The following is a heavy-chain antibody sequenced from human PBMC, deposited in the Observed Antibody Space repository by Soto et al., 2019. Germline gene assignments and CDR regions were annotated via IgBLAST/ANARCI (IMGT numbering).Heavy chain of an antibody. J-gene: IGHJ4*02. Sequence: GGSQRLSCAASGFTFSSYEMNWVRQAPGKGLEWVSYISSSGSTIYYADSVKGRFTISRDNAKNSLYLQMNSLRAEDTAVYYCAKASRNYYDSSSIGSFDYWGQGTLVTVSS. D-gene: IGHD3-22*01. CDR1: GFTFSSYE. V-gene: IGHV3-48*03. CDR3: AKASRNYYDSSSIGSFDY. CDR2: ISSSGSTI.